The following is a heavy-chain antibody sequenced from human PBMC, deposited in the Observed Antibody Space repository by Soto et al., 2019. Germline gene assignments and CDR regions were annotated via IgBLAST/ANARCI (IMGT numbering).Heavy chain of an antibody. D-gene: IGHD2-15*01. CDR1: GFIFSNYV. V-gene: IGHV3-30-3*01. CDR3: ARQVLWSRYFDY. CDR2: MSYDGTTK. Sequence: QVQLVESGGGVVQPGRSLRLSCAASGFIFSNYVMYWVRQAPGKGLEWVSFMSYDGTTKYYADSVKCRFTISRDNSKNTLYLQMNSLRPEDTAVYYCARQVLWSRYFDYWGQGTLVTVSS. J-gene: IGHJ4*02.